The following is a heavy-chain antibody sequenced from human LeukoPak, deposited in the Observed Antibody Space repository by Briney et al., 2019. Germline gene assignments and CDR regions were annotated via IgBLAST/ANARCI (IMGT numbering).Heavy chain of an antibody. Sequence: GASVKVSCKASGYTFTSYGISWVRQAPGQGLEWMGWISAYNGNTNYAQKLQGRVTMTTDTSTSTAYMELRSLRSDDTAVYYCARTTYYYDSSGYYRVEVDYFDYWGQGTLVTVSS. D-gene: IGHD3-22*01. CDR2: ISAYNGNT. CDR1: GYTFTSYG. V-gene: IGHV1-18*01. J-gene: IGHJ4*02. CDR3: ARTTYYYDSSGYYRVEVDYFDY.